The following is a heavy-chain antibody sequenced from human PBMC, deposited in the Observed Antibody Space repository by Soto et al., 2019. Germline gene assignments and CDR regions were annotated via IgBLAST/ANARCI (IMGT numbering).Heavy chain of an antibody. CDR2: ISAYNGNT. J-gene: IGHJ4*02. CDR3: ARVATGSSYLYYFDY. CDR1: GYTFTSYG. V-gene: IGHV1-18*01. D-gene: IGHD6-6*01. Sequence: GASVKVSCKASGYTFTSYGISWVRQAPGQGLEWMGWISAYNGNTNYAQKLQGRVTMTTDTPTSTAYMELRSLRSDDTAVYYCARVATGSSYLYYFDYRGQGTLVTVSS.